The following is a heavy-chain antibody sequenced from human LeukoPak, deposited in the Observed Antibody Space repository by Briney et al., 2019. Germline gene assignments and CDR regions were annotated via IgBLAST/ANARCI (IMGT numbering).Heavy chain of an antibody. V-gene: IGHV3-23*01. J-gene: IGHJ4*02. CDR3: TKEWGGQASFPHY. CDR1: GFTFNNYA. CDR2: ISGSGGST. Sequence: TGGSLRLSCAASGFTFNNYAMSWVRQAPGKGLEWVSAISGSGGSTYYADSVKGRFTISRDNSKNSLCLQMNRPRAEDTALYYCTKEWGGQASFPHYWRQRSLLTV. D-gene: IGHD2-2*01.